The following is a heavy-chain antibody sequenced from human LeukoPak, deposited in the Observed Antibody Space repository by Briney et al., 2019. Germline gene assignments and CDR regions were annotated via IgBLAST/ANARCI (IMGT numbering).Heavy chain of an antibody. V-gene: IGHV1-3*01. Sequence: GASVKVSCKASGYTFTSYAMHWVRQAPGQRLEWMGWINAGNGNTEYSQKFQGRVTITRDTSASTAYMELSSLRSEDTAVYYCASSGFGESFDYWGQGTLVTVSS. CDR1: GYTFTSYA. CDR3: ASSGFGESFDY. J-gene: IGHJ4*02. CDR2: INAGNGNT. D-gene: IGHD3-10*01.